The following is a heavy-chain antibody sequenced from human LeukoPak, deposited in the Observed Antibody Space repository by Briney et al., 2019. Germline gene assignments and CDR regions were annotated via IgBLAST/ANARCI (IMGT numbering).Heavy chain of an antibody. V-gene: IGHV2-5*01. Sequence: SGPTLVKPTQTLTPTCTFSGFSLSTSGVGVGWIRQPPGKALEWLALIYWNDDKRYSPSLKSRLTITKDTSKNQVVLTMTNMDPVDTATYYCAHTTYTGWFDPWGQGTLVTVSS. CDR2: IYWNDDK. CDR1: GFSLSTSGVG. D-gene: IGHD4-11*01. J-gene: IGHJ5*02. CDR3: AHTTYTGWFDP.